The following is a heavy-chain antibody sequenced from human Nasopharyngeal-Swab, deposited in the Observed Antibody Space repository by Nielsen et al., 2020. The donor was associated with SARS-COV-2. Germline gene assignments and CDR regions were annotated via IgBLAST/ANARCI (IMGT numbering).Heavy chain of an antibody. Sequence: GESLKISCAASGFTFSSYGMHWVRQAPGKGLERVAVIWYDGSNKYYADSVKGRFTISRDNSKNTLYLQMNSLRAEDTAVYYCARVGSSWYGINYYYYMDVWGKGTTVTVSS. D-gene: IGHD6-13*01. V-gene: IGHV3-33*01. CDR1: GFTFSSYG. CDR2: IWYDGSNK. CDR3: ARVGSSWYGINYYYYMDV. J-gene: IGHJ6*03.